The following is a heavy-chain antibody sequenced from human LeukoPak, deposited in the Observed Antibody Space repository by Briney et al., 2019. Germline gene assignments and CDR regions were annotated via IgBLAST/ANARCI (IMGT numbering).Heavy chain of an antibody. Sequence: GGSLRLSCAASGFTFSNAWMSWVRQAPEKGLEWVGRIKSKTDGGTTDYAAPVKGRFTISRDDSKNTLYLQMNSLKTEDTAVYYCTTVDTAMVYYYYYYYMDVWGKGTTVTVSS. V-gene: IGHV3-15*01. CDR2: IKSKTDGGTT. CDR3: TTVDTAMVYYYYYYYMDV. J-gene: IGHJ6*03. CDR1: GFTFSNAW. D-gene: IGHD5-18*01.